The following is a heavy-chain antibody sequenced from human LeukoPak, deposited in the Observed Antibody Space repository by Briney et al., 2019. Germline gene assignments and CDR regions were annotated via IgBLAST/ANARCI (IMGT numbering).Heavy chain of an antibody. D-gene: IGHD3-3*01. CDR1: GYNFANYG. J-gene: IGHJ4*02. CDR3: ARDRSVNDH. CDR2: VSVYKGNT. Sequence: ASVKVSCKASGYNFANYGMSWVGQAPGQGLEWMGWVSVYKGNTQYAQKFQDRVTMTTDTSTSTVYMELRGLESDDTAVYYCARDRSVNDHWGQGTLVTVSS. V-gene: IGHV1-18*01.